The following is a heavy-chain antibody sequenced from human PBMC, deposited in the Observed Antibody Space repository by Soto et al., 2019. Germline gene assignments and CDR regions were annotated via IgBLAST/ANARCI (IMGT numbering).Heavy chain of an antibody. V-gene: IGHV3-23*01. D-gene: IGHD6-19*01. CDR1: GFPFSSYA. CDR3: AKGGPIAVAGTVTSPHDY. J-gene: IGHJ4*02. Sequence: EVQLLESGGGLVQPGGSLRLSCAASGFPFSSYAMSWVRQAPGKGLEWVSAISGSGGSTYYADSVKGRFTISRDNSKNTLYLQMNSLRAEDTAVYYCAKGGPIAVAGTVTSPHDYWGQGTLVTVSS. CDR2: ISGSGGST.